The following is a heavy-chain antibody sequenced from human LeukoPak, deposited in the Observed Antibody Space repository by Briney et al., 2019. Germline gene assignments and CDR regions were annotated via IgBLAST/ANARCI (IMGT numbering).Heavy chain of an antibody. CDR2: IWYDGSNK. CDR1: GFTFSSYG. CDR3: ASLASSSWYYFDY. D-gene: IGHD6-13*01. J-gene: IGHJ4*02. Sequence: GGSLRLSCAASGFTFSSYGMHWVRQAPGKGLEWVAVIWYDGSNKYYADSVKGRFTISRDNSKNTLYLQMNSLRAEDTAVYYCASLASSSWYYFDYWGQGTLVTVSS. V-gene: IGHV3-33*01.